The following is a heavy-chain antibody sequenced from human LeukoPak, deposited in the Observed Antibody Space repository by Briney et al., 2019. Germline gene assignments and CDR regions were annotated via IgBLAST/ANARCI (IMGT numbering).Heavy chain of an antibody. V-gene: IGHV4-38-2*02. CDR3: ARLGPPPLIYCSGGSCYSGNYYYYMDV. CDR2: INHSGST. D-gene: IGHD2-15*01. J-gene: IGHJ6*03. Sequence: SETLSPTCTVSGYSISSGYYWSWIRPPPGKGLEWIEEINHSGSTNYNPSLKRRVTISVDTSKNQFSLKLSSVTAADTAVYYCARLGPPPLIYCSGGSCYSGNYYYYMDVWGKGTTVTISS. CDR1: GYSISSGYY.